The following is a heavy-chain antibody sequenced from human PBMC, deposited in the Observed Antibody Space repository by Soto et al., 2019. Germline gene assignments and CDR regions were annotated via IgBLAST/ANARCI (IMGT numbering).Heavy chain of an antibody. V-gene: IGHV1-18*01. CDR3: ARERDPSLYCSGGSCYGAWFDP. CDR2: ISAYNGNT. CDR1: GYTFTSYG. J-gene: IGHJ5*02. D-gene: IGHD2-15*01. Sequence: ASVKVSCKASGYTFTSYGISWLRQAPGQRIERIGWISAYNGNTNYAQKLQGRVTMTTDTSTSTAYMELRSLRTDDTAVYYCARERDPSLYCSGGSCYGAWFDPWGQGTLVTVSS.